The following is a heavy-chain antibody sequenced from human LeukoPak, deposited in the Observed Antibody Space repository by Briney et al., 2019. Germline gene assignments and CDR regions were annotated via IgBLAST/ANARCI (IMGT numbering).Heavy chain of an antibody. CDR1: GFTFSSYA. CDR2: ISGSGGST. CDR3: ARLGEGGWYVDY. J-gene: IGHJ4*02. V-gene: IGHV3-23*01. Sequence: GGSLRLSCAASGFTFSSYAMSWVRQAPGKGLEWVSAISGSGGSTYYADSVKGRFTISRDNSKHTLYLQMNSLRADDTAVYYCARLGEGGWYVDYWGQGTLVTVSS. D-gene: IGHD6-19*01.